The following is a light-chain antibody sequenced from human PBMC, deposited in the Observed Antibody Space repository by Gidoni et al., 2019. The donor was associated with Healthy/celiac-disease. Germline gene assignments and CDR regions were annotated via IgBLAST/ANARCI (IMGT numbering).Light chain of an antibody. V-gene: IGLV3-1*01. Sequence: SYGLTQPPSESQSPGQTASITCSGDKLADKYACWYQTRPGQSPVLVIYQASKRPSGIPERFSGSNSGNTATLTISGTQAMEEADYYCQAWDTSTVVFGGGTKLTVL. CDR3: QAWDTSTVV. J-gene: IGLJ2*01. CDR2: QAS. CDR1: KLADKY.